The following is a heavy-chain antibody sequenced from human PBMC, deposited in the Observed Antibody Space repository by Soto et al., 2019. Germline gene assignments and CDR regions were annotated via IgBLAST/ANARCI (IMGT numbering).Heavy chain of an antibody. Sequence: ASVKVSCKESGYTFTSNYRHWVRQAPGQGLEWMGIINPTGSTSYAQKFQGRVTMTRDTSTSTVYMELSSLRSEDTAVYYCARAAPRYCSGGSCYSGRDYWGQGTLVTVSS. CDR1: GYTFTSNY. CDR3: ARAAPRYCSGGSCYSGRDY. V-gene: IGHV1-46*01. J-gene: IGHJ4*02. CDR2: INPTGST. D-gene: IGHD2-15*01.